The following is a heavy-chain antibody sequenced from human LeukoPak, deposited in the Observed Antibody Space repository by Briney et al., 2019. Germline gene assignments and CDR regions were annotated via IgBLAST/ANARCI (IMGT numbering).Heavy chain of an antibody. CDR3: AKDLTNDYVWGSYRSDYYYGMDV. Sequence: GGSLRLPCAASGFTFDDYTMHWVRQAPGKGLEWVSLISWDGGSTYYADSVKGRFTISRDNSKNSLYLQMNSLRTEDTALYYCAKDLTNDYVWGSYRSDYYYGMDVWGQGTTVIVSS. V-gene: IGHV3-43*01. J-gene: IGHJ6*02. D-gene: IGHD3-16*02. CDR2: ISWDGGST. CDR1: GFTFDDYT.